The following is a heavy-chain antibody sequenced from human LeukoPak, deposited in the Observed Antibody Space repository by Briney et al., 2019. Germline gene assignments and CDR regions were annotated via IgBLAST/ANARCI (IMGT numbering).Heavy chain of an antibody. V-gene: IGHV1-58*01. CDR1: GFTFGTSA. CDR3: VADDLLSVQ. Sequence: ASVKVSRKTSGFTFGTSAVQWVRQARGQRLEWMGWVVVGSGNTEYAQKFQERVTISRDMATSTAYMEVRSLRSEDTAVYYCVADDLLSVQWGQGTLVTVSS. J-gene: IGHJ4*02. D-gene: IGHD2-21*01. CDR2: VVVGSGNT.